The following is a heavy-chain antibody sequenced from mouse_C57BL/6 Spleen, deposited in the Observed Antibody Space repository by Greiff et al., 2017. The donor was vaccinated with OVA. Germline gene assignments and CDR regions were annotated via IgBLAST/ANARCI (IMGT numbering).Heavy chain of an antibody. V-gene: IGHV1-55*01. CDR1: GYTFTSYW. CDR2: IYPGSGST. J-gene: IGHJ1*03. Sequence: QVQLQQPGAELVKPGASVKMSCKASGYTFTSYWITWVKQRPGQGLEWIGDIYPGSGSTNYNEKFKSKATLKVDTSSSTAYMQLSSLTAEDSAVYYCARRGNYSPSPHFDVWGTGTTVTVSS. CDR3: ARRGNYSPSPHFDV. D-gene: IGHD2-12*01.